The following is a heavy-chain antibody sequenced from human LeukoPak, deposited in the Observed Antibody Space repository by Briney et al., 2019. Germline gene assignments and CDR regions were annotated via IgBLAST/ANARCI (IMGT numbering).Heavy chain of an antibody. CDR3: SRGIDGYDSIVDY. V-gene: IGHV3-33*01. Sequence: PGRSLRLSCAASGFTFSSYAMHWVRQAPGKGLEWVAVLWYDGSKKYYGDSVKGRFTISRDNSKKTVHLQMNSLRVEDTAVYYCSRGIDGYDSIVDYWGQGTLVTVSS. D-gene: IGHD5-24*01. CDR2: LWYDGSKK. CDR1: GFTFSSYA. J-gene: IGHJ4*02.